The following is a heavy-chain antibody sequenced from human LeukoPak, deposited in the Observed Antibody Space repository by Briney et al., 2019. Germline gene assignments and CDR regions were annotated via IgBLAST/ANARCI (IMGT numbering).Heavy chain of an antibody. J-gene: IGHJ4*02. CDR3: ARGYDYVWGSYRWYYFDY. D-gene: IGHD3-16*02. CDR1: GFTVSSNY. Sequence: GGSLRLSCAASGFTVSSNYMSWVRQAPGKGLEWVSVIYSGGSTYYADSVKGRFTISRDNSKNTLYLQMNSLRAEDTAVYYCARGYDYVWGSYRWYYFDYWGQGTLVTVSS. CDR2: IYSGGST. V-gene: IGHV3-66*01.